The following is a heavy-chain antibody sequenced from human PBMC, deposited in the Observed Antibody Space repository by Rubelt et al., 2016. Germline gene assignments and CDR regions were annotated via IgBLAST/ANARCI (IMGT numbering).Heavy chain of an antibody. V-gene: IGHV3-11*01. J-gene: IGHJ6*02. CDR2: VSGSGTPM. D-gene: IGHD1-7*01. Sequence: GLEWVSCVSGSGTPMYYADSVKGRFTISRDNSKNTLSLQMNSLRAEDTAVYYCARGRELYYYGMDVWGQGTTVTVSS. CDR3: ARGRELYYYGMDV.